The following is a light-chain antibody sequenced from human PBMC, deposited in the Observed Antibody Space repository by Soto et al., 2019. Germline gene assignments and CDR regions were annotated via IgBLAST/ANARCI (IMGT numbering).Light chain of an antibody. CDR2: GNS. CDR3: QSYDSSLNVV. J-gene: IGLJ2*01. CDR1: SSNIRAGYD. Sequence: QSVLTQPPSVSGAPGQRVTISCTGSSSNIRAGYDVHWYQQLPGTAPKLLIYGNSNRPSGVPDRFSGSKSGTSASLAITGLQAEDEADYYCQSYDSSLNVVLGGGTKVTVL. V-gene: IGLV1-40*01.